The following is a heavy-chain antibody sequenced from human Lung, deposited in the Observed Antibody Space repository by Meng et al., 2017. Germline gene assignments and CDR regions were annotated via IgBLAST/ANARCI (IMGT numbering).Heavy chain of an antibody. Sequence: QVGRGGSGGGVVQPRWSLRLSCAASVFTLNTYSMHWVRQAPGKGLEWVSLMSFDGAQIYYSDSVRGRFTISRDNSKNTLYLQMNSLRAEDTAVYYCARDKPPNDVWGRGTLVTVSS. CDR3: ARDKPPNDV. V-gene: IGHV3-30*01. CDR2: MSFDGAQI. CDR1: VFTLNTYS. J-gene: IGHJ2*01.